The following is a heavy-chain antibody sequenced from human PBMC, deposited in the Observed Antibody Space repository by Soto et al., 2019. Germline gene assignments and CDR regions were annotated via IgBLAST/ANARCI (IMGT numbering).Heavy chain of an antibody. CDR1: GFTFSSYE. CDR2: ISSSGSTI. CDR3: ERDLAVAGPSHYYYYYGMDV. J-gene: IGHJ6*02. D-gene: IGHD6-19*01. V-gene: IGHV3-48*03. Sequence: GGSLRLSCAASGFTFSSYEMNWVRQAPGKGLEWVSYISSSGSTIYYADSVKGRFTISRDNAKNSLYLQMNSLRAEDTAVYYCERDLAVAGPSHYYYYYGMDVWGQGTTVTVSS.